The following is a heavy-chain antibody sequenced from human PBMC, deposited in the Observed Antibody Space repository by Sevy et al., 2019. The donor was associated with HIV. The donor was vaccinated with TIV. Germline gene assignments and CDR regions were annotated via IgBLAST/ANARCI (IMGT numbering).Heavy chain of an antibody. CDR3: ARAAGWFDA. Sequence: GGSLRLSCAASGFTFNDYNLSWIRQAPGKGLEWVSYIRTSTSTTTIYYADSVKGRFTISRDNAKNSIYLQMNGLRVDDTAVYYCARAAGWFDAWGQGTLVTVSS. V-gene: IGHV3-11*01. J-gene: IGHJ5*02. CDR2: IRTSTSTTTI. CDR1: GFTFNDYN.